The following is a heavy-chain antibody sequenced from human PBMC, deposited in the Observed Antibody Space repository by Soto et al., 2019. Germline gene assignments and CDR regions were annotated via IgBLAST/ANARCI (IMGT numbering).Heavy chain of an antibody. CDR1: VGSISSYY. D-gene: IGHD6-13*01. J-gene: IGHJ4*02. CDR2: IYYSGST. Sequence: PSETLSLTCTVSVGSISSYYWSWIRQPPGKGLEWIGYIYYSGSTNYNPSLKSRVTISVDTSKNQFSLKLSSVTAADTAVYYCARVRGSSWVDYWGQGTLVTVSS. CDR3: ARVRGSSWVDY. V-gene: IGHV4-59*01.